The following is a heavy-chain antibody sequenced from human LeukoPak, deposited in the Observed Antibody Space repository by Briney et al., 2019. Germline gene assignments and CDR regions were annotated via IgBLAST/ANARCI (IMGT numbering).Heavy chain of an antibody. V-gene: IGHV3-11*05. D-gene: IGHD6-19*01. J-gene: IGHJ1*01. Sequence: GGSLSLSCAASGFTFSDYYMSWIRQAPGKGLEWVSYISSSSSYTNYADSVKGRFTIPRDNAKNSLYLQMNSLRAEDTAVYYCARGAVTVAGPAEYFQHWGQGTLVTVSS. CDR2: ISSSSSYT. CDR1: GFTFSDYY. CDR3: ARGAVTVAGPAEYFQH.